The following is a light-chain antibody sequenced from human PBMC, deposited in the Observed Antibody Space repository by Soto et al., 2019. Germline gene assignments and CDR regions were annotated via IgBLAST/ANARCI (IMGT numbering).Light chain of an antibody. CDR3: QQSYSTPYT. CDR2: TAA. V-gene: IGKV1-39*01. CDR1: QRITTY. Sequence: IHMTQSPSSLSASVGDRVTITCRASQRITTYLNWYQQKPGKAPKLLISTAATLQGGVPSRFSGSGSGTYFTLTITTLQPEYFATYFWQQSYSTPYTFGQGTKLEIK. J-gene: IGKJ2*01.